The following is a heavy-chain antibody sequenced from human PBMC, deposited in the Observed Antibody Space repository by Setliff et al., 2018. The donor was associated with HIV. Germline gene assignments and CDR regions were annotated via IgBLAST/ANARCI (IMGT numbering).Heavy chain of an antibody. D-gene: IGHD2-15*01. CDR3: ARGHLVAATLWVKDYYYMDV. V-gene: IGHV4-34*01. CDR2: LNYDGVT. J-gene: IGHJ6*03. CDR1: GGSFSGSY. Sequence: PSETLSLTCAVYGGSFSGSYWSWIRQPPGQGLEWIGELNYDGVTNHNPSLRSRVTISVDTSRKQWSLRLNSVTAADTAVYYCARGHLVAATLWVKDYYYMDVWGKGTTVTVSS.